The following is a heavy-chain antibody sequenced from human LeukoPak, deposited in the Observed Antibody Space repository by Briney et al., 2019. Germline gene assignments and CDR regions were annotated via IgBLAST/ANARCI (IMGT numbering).Heavy chain of an antibody. Sequence: GGSLRLSCAASGFTFSSYGMHWVRQAPGKGLEWVAFIRYDGSNKYYADSVKGRFTISRDNAKNSLYLQMNSLRAEDTALYYCARDYFGSPSALDYWGQGTLVTVSS. D-gene: IGHD1-26*01. CDR1: GFTFSSYG. CDR2: IRYDGSNK. CDR3: ARDYFGSPSALDY. J-gene: IGHJ4*02. V-gene: IGHV3-30*02.